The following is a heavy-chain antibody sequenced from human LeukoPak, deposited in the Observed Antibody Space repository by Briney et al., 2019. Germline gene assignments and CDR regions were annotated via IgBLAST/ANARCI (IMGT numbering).Heavy chain of an antibody. D-gene: IGHD2-2*01. CDR2: VKQDGSEK. Sequence: GGSLRLSCAASGFTFSSYWMSWVRQAPGKGLEWVANVKQDGSEKYYVDSVKGRFTISKDNAKNSLYLQMNSLRAEDTAVYYCAGPMGPAAIFGFDYWGQGTLVTVSS. J-gene: IGHJ4*02. CDR3: AGPMGPAAIFGFDY. CDR1: GFTFSSYW. V-gene: IGHV3-7*01.